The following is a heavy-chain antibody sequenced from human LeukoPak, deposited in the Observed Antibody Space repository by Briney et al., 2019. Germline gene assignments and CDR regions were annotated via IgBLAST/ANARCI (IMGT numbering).Heavy chain of an antibody. Sequence: GGSLRLSCAASGFTFRSYRMNWVRQAPGKGLEWVASIKQGESERYYVDSVNGRFTISRDNAKNSLYLQMNSLRAEDTAVYYCARGDNSAFDIWGEGTMVTVSS. J-gene: IGHJ3*02. V-gene: IGHV3-7*04. D-gene: IGHD3-22*01. CDR3: ARGDNSAFDI. CDR1: GFTFRSYR. CDR2: IKQGESER.